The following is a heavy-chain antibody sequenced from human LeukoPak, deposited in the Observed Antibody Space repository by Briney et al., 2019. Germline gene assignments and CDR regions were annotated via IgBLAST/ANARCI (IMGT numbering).Heavy chain of an antibody. CDR1: GGSISSSSYY. D-gene: IGHD3-22*01. V-gene: IGHV4-39*01. J-gene: IGHJ1*01. Sequence: SETLSLTCTVSGGSISSSSYYWGWIRQPPGKGLEWIGSIYYSGSTYYNPSLKSRVTISVDTSKNQFSLKLSSVTAADTAVYSCAVSDNYYDSSGYLNELFQHWGQGTLVTVSS. CDR3: AVSDNYYDSSGYLNELFQH. CDR2: IYYSGST.